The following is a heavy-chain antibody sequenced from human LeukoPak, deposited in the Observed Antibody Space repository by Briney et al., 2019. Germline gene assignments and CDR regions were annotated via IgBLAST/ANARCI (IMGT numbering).Heavy chain of an antibody. CDR2: IYYSGST. Sequence: SETLSLTCTVSGGSISSSSYYWGWIRQPPGKGLEWIGSIYYSGSTYYNPSLKSRVTISVDTSKNQFSLKLTSVTAADTAVYYCATYMYGGDYGSYYFEIWGQGTLVTVSS. D-gene: IGHD3-16*01. J-gene: IGHJ4*02. CDR3: ATYMYGGDYGSYYFEI. CDR1: GGSISSSSYY. V-gene: IGHV4-39*07.